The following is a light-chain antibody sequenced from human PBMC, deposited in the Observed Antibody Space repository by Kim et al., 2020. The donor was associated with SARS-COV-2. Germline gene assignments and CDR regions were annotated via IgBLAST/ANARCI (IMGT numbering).Light chain of an antibody. J-gene: IGLJ2*01. CDR2: DVT. V-gene: IGLV2-11*01. CDR3: CSYAGNQFMI. CDR1: SSDVGNSNY. Sequence: QSALTQPRSVSGSPGQSVIISCTGTSSDVGNSNYVSWYQQHPGKAPKLMIYDVTKRPSGVPDRFSASKSGNTASLTISGLQAEDEGDYFCCSYAGNQFMIFGGGTKLTVL.